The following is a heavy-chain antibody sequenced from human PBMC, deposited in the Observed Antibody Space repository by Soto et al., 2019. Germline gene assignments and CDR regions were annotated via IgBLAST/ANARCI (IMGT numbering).Heavy chain of an antibody. V-gene: IGHV1-69*01. CDR2: IIAILGKA. CDR3: ARERGGAIIVGVTVTFDV. CDR1: GGTFSSYA. D-gene: IGHD3-22*01. J-gene: IGHJ3*01. Sequence: QVQLVQSGAEVKKPGSSVKVSCKASGGTFSSYAISWVRQAPGQGLEWMGGIIAILGKATYAEKFQGRVTITAYDSTITASMELSSLRSEHTAVYYCARERGGAIIVGVTVTFDVWGQGTLVTFSS.